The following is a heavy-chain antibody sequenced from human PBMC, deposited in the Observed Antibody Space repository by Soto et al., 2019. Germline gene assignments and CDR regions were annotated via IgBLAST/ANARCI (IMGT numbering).Heavy chain of an antibody. J-gene: IGHJ3*02. Sequence: SETLSLTCTVSGGSISGYYWSWIRQPPGKGLEWIAYIFYGGSTNYNPSLKSRVTLSGDTSKNQFSLKLSSVTAADTAVYYCARDETTRGIDAFDIWGQGTMVTVSS. V-gene: IGHV4-59*01. CDR2: IFYGGST. CDR3: ARDETTRGIDAFDI. CDR1: GGSISGYY. D-gene: IGHD4-17*01.